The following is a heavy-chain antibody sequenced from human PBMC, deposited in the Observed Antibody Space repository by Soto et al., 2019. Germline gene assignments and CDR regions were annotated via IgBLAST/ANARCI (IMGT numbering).Heavy chain of an antibody. CDR1: GGSISSYY. V-gene: IGHV4-59*12. CDR3: AREQQLVRGYYYGMDV. J-gene: IGHJ6*02. Sequence: SETLSLTCTVSGGSISSYYWSWIRQPPGKGLEWIGYIYYSGSTNYNPSLKSRVTISVDTSKNQFSLKLSSVTAADTAVYYCAREQQLVRGYYYGMDVWGQGTTVTVSS. D-gene: IGHD6-13*01. CDR2: IYYSGST.